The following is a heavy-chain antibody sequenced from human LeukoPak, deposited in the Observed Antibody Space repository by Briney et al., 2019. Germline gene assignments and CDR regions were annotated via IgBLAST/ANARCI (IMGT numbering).Heavy chain of an antibody. CDR2: IIPILDTA. CDR1: GGTFSSYA. Sequence: GASVKVSYKASGGTFSSYAISWVRQAPGQGLEWMGGIIPILDTANYAQKFQGRVTITGDKSTSTAYMELSRLRSDDTAVYYCARGPATMIVVVTNFDYWGQGTLVTVSS. J-gene: IGHJ4*02. CDR3: ARGPATMIVVVTNFDY. V-gene: IGHV1-69*06. D-gene: IGHD3-22*01.